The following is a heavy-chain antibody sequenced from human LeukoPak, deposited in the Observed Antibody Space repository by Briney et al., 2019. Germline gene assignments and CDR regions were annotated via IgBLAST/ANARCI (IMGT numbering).Heavy chain of an antibody. V-gene: IGHV4-59*01. CDR3: ARGLAVAGYYRMDV. CDR2: IYYSGST. D-gene: IGHD6-19*01. J-gene: IGHJ6*02. CDR1: GGSISSYY. Sequence: SETLSLTCTVSGGSISSYYWSWIRQPPGKGLEWIGYIYYSGSTNYNPSLKSRVTISVDTSKNQFSLKLSSVTAADTAVYYCARGLAVAGYYRMDVWGQGTTVTVSS.